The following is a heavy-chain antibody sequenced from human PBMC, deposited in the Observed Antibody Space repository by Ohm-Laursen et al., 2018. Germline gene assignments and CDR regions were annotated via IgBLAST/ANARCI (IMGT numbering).Heavy chain of an antibody. D-gene: IGHD1-26*01. CDR1: GDSISGRY. CDR2: IYYSGST. V-gene: IGHV4-59*11. Sequence: SQTLSLTCTVSGDSISGRYWSWIRQPPGKGLEWIGYIYYSGSTNYNPSLKSRVTISVDTSKNQFSLKLSSVTAADTAVYYCARDGGGSYYDYWSQGTLVTVSS. J-gene: IGHJ4*02. CDR3: ARDGGGSYYDY.